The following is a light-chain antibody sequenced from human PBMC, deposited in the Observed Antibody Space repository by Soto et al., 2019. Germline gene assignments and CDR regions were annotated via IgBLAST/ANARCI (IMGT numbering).Light chain of an antibody. V-gene: IGKV3-20*01. CDR1: QTITNDY. J-gene: IGKJ5*01. Sequence: EIVLTQSPGTLSLSPGEGASLSCRASQTITNDYLAWYQQRPGQAPRLLIYGASSRATGIPDRFSGSGPGTDFTPTISRLEPEDFAVYYCQLYGRSRRATFGQGTRLEIK. CDR2: GAS. CDR3: QLYGRSRRAT.